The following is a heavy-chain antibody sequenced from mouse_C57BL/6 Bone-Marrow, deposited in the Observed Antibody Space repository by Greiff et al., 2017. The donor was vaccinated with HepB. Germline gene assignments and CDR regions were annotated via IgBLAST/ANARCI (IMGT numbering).Heavy chain of an antibody. V-gene: IGHV1-54*01. D-gene: IGHD1-1*01. Sequence: QVQLQQSGAELVRPGTSVKVSCKASGYAFTNYLIEWVKQRPGQGLEWIGVINPGSGGTNYNEKFKGKATLTADKSSSTAYMQLSSLTSEDSAVYFCARDGSSPFAYWGKGTLVTVSA. CDR1: GYAFTNYL. CDR3: ARDGSSPFAY. J-gene: IGHJ3*01. CDR2: INPGSGGT.